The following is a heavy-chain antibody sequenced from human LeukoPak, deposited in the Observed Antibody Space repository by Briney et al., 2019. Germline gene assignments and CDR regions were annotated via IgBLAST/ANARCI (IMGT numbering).Heavy chain of an antibody. V-gene: IGHV3-66*01. CDR2: IYSGGST. CDR1: GFTVSSNY. D-gene: IGHD3-3*01. J-gene: IGHJ4*02. CDR3: ATTRTYDFWSGYYTPVDY. Sequence: HAGGSLRLSCAASGFTVSSNYMSWVRQAPGKGLEWVSVIYSGGSTYYADSVKGRFTISRDNSKNTLYLQMNSLRAEDTAVYYCATTRTYDFWSGYYTPVDYWGQGTLVTVSS.